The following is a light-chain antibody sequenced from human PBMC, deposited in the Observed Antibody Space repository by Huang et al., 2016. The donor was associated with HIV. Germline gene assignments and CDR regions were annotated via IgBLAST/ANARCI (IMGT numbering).Light chain of an antibody. CDR1: QSVNSN. CDR3: LQYNNWPPVT. Sequence: EIEMTQSPATLSVSPGDRATLSCRASQSVNSNLAWYQQKPGQAPRLLIYGASTRATGIPARFSGSGSGTEFTLTISSLQSEDFAVYYCLQYNNWPPVTFGQGTRLEIK. V-gene: IGKV3D-15*01. J-gene: IGKJ5*01. CDR2: GAS.